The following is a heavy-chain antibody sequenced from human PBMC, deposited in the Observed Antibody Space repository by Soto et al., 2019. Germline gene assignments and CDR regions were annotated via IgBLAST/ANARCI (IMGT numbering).Heavy chain of an antibody. J-gene: IGHJ4*02. CDR2: IIPFFRTA. Sequence: GASVNVSCKPSGGAFNTFDFSWVRQAPGQGLEWMGGIIPFFRTANYAQKFQDRVTITADESTSTVYMDLRSLRSEDTAKYYCARSPPMDSGDKYFYDFWGQGALVTVSS. V-gene: IGHV1-69*13. D-gene: IGHD4-17*01. CDR1: GGAFNTFD. CDR3: ARSPPMDSGDKYFYDF.